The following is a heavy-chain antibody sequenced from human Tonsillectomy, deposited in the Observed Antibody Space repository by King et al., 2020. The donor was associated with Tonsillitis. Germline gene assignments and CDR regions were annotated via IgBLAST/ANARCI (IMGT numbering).Heavy chain of an antibody. CDR1: GFTFSSYA. J-gene: IGHJ4*02. Sequence: VQLVESGGGLVQPGGSLRLSCAASGFTFSSYAMSWVRQAPGKGLEWVSGISGSDGGTFYADSVKGRFTISRDNSKNTVSLQMNSLRAEDTAVYFCARDLGSYYDSSGYYFFHSWGQGTLVTVSS. D-gene: IGHD3-22*01. CDR3: ARDLGSYYDSSGYYFFHS. V-gene: IGHV3-23*04. CDR2: ISGSDGGT.